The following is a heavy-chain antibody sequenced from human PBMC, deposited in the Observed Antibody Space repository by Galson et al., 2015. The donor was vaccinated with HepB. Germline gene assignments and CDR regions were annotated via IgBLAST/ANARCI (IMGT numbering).Heavy chain of an antibody. V-gene: IGHV2-70*11. J-gene: IGHJ6*02. CDR3: ARSPRIAVAGYYYYGMDV. D-gene: IGHD6-19*01. CDR1: GFSLSTSGMC. Sequence: PALVKPTQTLTLTCTFSGFSLSTSGMCVSWIRQPPGKALEWPARIDWDDDKYYSTSLKTRLTISKDTSKSQVVLTMTNMDPVDTATYYCARSPRIAVAGYYYYGMDVWGQGTTVTVSS. CDR2: IDWDDDK.